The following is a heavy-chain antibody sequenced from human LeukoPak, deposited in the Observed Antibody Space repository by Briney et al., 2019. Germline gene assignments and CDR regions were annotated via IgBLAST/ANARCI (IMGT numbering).Heavy chain of an antibody. D-gene: IGHD3-22*01. J-gene: IGHJ5*02. CDR2: IYYSGST. CDR1: SGSISSGDYY. V-gene: IGHV4-30-4*01. CDR3: ARGYYYDSSGYYYANWFDP. Sequence: SQTLSLTCTVSSGSISSGDYYWSWIRQPPGKGLEWIGYIYYSGSTYYNPSLKSRVTISVDASKNQFSLKLSSVTAADTAVYYCARGYYYDSSGYYYANWFDPWGQGTLVTVSS.